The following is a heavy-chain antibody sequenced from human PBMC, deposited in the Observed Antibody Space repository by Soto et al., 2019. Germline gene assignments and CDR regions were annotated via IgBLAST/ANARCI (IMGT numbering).Heavy chain of an antibody. J-gene: IGHJ4*02. Sequence: RASVKVSCKASGYIFTTYSIHWVRQTAGQGLEWMAKVDPRDGSTGYAQKFRGRVSMAWDTSTGTVSMEVSSLTSDDTATYYCARVRSSGREFDYWGQGTQVTVSS. CDR2: VDPRDGST. D-gene: IGHD6-25*01. CDR1: GYIFTTYS. V-gene: IGHV1-46*01. CDR3: ARVRSSGREFDY.